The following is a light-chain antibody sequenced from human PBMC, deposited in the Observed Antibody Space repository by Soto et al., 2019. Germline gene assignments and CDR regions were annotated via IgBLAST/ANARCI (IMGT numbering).Light chain of an antibody. V-gene: IGKV1-33*01. CDR3: QQYDNVPIT. CDR2: DAS. Sequence: DIQMTQSPSSLSASVGDRVTITCQASHDISNHLNWYQQKPGKAPKLLIYDASNLETGVPSRFSGSGSGTDFTFTISSLQPEDIATYYCQQYDNVPITFGQGTRLEIK. J-gene: IGKJ5*01. CDR1: HDISNH.